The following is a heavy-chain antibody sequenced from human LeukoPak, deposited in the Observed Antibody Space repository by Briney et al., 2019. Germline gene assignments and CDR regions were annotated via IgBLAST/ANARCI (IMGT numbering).Heavy chain of an antibody. Sequence: QAGGSLRLSCAASGFTFSSYAMSWVRQAPGKGLEWVSAISGSGGSTYYADSVKGRFTISRDNSKNTLCLQMNSLRAEDTAVYYCAKAVVRGVIIDYYYYGMDVWGQGTTVTVSS. V-gene: IGHV3-23*01. D-gene: IGHD3-10*01. J-gene: IGHJ6*02. CDR2: ISGSGGST. CDR3: AKAVVRGVIIDYYYYGMDV. CDR1: GFTFSSYA.